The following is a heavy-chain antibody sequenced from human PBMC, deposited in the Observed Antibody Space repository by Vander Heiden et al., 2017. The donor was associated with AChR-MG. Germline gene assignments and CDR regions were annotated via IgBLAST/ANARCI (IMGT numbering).Heavy chain of an antibody. D-gene: IGHD6-13*01. J-gene: IGHJ4*02. CDR2: ISSSGSTI. Sequence: EVQLVESGGGLVQPGGSLRLSCAASGFTFSSYEMNWVRQAPGKGLDWVSYISSSGSTIYYADSVKGRFTISRDNAKNSLYLQMNSLRAEDTAVYYCARVSGPGIAANIDYWGQGTLVTVSS. CDR3: ARVSGPGIAANIDY. V-gene: IGHV3-48*03. CDR1: GFTFSSYE.